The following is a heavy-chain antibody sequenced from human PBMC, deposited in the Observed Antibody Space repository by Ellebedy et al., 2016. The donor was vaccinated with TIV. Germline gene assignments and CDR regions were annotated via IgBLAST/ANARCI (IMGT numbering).Heavy chain of an antibody. CDR1: GFTFTTYP. V-gene: IGHV3-48*02. D-gene: IGHD7-27*01. CDR2: IGGSGNTI. CDR3: ARDTFNWADY. Sequence: GESLKISCAASGFTFTTYPMNWVRQAPGKGLEWASYIGGSGNTIYYTDSVKGRFTISRDNAKNSLYLQMNSLRDEDTAIYYCARDTFNWADYWGQGTLVTVSS. J-gene: IGHJ4*02.